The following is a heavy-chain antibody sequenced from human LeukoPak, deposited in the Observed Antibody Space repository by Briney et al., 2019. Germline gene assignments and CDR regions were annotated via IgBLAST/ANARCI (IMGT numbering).Heavy chain of an antibody. CDR2: INAGNGNT. D-gene: IGHD5-12*01. CDR3: AREYVDPAAFDI. Sequence: ASVKVSCKASGGTFSSYVINWVRQAPGQGLEWMGWINAGNGNTKYSQKFQGRVTITRDTSASTAYVELSSLRSEDTAVYYCAREYVDPAAFDIWGQGTMVTVSS. V-gene: IGHV1-3*01. J-gene: IGHJ3*02. CDR1: GGTFSSYV.